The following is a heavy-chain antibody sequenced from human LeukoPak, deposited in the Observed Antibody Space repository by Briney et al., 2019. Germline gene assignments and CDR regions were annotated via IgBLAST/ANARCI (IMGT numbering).Heavy chain of an antibody. D-gene: IGHD2-15*01. CDR2: IYYSGST. CDR3: ARIISGGRCESDSSFDGIGV. J-gene: IGHJ6*02. Sequence: WETLSLTCTVSGGSISSSSYCWGWIRPPPGKGLEWIGSIYYSGSTYYNPSLKSRVTISVDTSKNQFSLKLSSVTAADTAVYYCARIISGGRCESDSSFDGIGVWGQGRTVTASS. V-gene: IGHV4-39*01. CDR1: GGSISSSSYC.